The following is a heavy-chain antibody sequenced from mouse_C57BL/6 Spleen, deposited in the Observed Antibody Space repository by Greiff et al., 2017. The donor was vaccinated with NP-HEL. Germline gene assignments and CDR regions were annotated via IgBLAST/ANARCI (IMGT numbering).Heavy chain of an antibody. CDR2: ISSGGSYT. V-gene: IGHV5-6*01. J-gene: IGHJ1*03. Sequence: EVQLVESGGDLVKPGGSLKLSCAASGFTFSSYGMSWVRQTPDKRLEWVATISSGGSYTYYPDSVKGRFTISRDNAKNTLYLQMSSLKSEDTAMYYCARHNGSSYWYFDVWGTGTTVTVSS. D-gene: IGHD1-1*01. CDR1: GFTFSSYG. CDR3: ARHNGSSYWYFDV.